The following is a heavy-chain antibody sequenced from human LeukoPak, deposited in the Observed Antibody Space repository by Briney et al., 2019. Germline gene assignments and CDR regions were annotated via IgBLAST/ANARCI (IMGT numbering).Heavy chain of an antibody. D-gene: IGHD6-19*01. CDR3: ASSGPYSSGWYAFDI. J-gene: IGHJ3*02. CDR2: ISGSGGST. Sequence: GGSLRLSCAASGFTFGSYAMSWVRQAPGKGLEWVSAISGSGGSTYYADSVKCRFTISRDNSKNTLYLQMNSLRAEDTAVYYCASSGPYSSGWYAFDIWGQGTMVTVSS. V-gene: IGHV3-23*01. CDR1: GFTFGSYA.